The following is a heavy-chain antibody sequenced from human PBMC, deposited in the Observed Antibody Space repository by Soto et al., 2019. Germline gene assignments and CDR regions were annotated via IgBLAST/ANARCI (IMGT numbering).Heavy chain of an antibody. CDR1: GFTFSDYY. J-gene: IGHJ4*02. D-gene: IGHD3-3*01. V-gene: IGHV3-11*01. CDR3: ARAPRITIFGVVIPSYYFDY. Sequence: VQLVESGGGLVKPGGSLRLSCAASGFTFSDYYMSWIRQAPGKGLEWVSYISSSGSTIYYADSVKGRFTISRDNAKNSLYLQMNSLRAEDTAVYYCARAPRITIFGVVIPSYYFDYWGQGTLVTVSS. CDR2: ISSSGSTI.